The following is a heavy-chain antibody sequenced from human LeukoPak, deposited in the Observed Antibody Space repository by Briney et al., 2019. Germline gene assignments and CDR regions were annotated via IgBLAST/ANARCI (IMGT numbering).Heavy chain of an antibody. CDR3: TTVGSAWNFDY. V-gene: IGHV3-15*01. CDR1: GFTFSNAW. Sequence: GGSLRLSCAASGFTFSNAWMTWVRQAPGKGLEWDARVKSKRDGGTIDYAAPVKGRFTISRDDSKDTLYLQMNSLEIEDAAVYYCTTVGSAWNFDYWGQGTPVTVSS. CDR2: VKSKRDGGTI. J-gene: IGHJ4*02. D-gene: IGHD6-25*01.